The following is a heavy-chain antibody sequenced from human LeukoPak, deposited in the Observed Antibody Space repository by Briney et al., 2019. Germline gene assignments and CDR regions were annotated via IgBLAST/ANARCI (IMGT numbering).Heavy chain of an antibody. CDR1: GFTFNNYA. D-gene: IGHD2-2*01. J-gene: IGHJ4*02. Sequence: GGSLRLSCVASGFTFNNYAMSWVRQAPGKGLEWVSGISISGDGTYYADSVKGRFTISGDKSYNTLYLQMNSLRAEDTAVYYCVRAAPRDCSSTSCSLFDNWGQGTLVTVSS. CDR3: VRAAPRDCSSTSCSLFDN. CDR2: ISISGDGT. V-gene: IGHV3-23*01.